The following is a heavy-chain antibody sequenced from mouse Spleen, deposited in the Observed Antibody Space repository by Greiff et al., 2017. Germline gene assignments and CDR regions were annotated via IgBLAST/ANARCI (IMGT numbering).Heavy chain of an antibody. D-gene: IGHD2-4*01. V-gene: IGHV1S56*01. J-gene: IGHJ2*01. CDR3: ARNSYDYDGFDY. CDR2: IYPGDGST. Sequence: QVQLQQSGPELVKPGASVKMSCKASGYTFTSYYIHWVKQRPGQGLEWIGWIYPGDGSTKYNEKFKGKTTLTADKSSSTAYMLLSSLTSEDSAIYFCARNSYDYDGFDYWGQGTTLTVSS. CDR1: GYTFTSYY.